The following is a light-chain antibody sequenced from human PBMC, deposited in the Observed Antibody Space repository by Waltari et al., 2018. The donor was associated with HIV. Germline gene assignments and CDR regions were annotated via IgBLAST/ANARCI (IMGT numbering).Light chain of an antibody. J-gene: IGKJ3*01. Sequence: DIVMTQSPLSLPVTPGEPASISCRSSQSLLHTNGYNYLDWYLQKPGQSPQLLIYLGSNRASGVPGRFSGSGSGTDFTLKISRVEAEDVGVYYCMQALQTPFTFGPGTK. CDR1: QSLLHTNGYNY. V-gene: IGKV2-28*01. CDR2: LGS. CDR3: MQALQTPFT.